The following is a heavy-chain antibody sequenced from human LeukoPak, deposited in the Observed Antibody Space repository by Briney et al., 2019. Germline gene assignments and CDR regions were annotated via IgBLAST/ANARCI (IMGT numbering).Heavy chain of an antibody. V-gene: IGHV1-69*05. CDR3: ARDRSEAGVYYYMDV. D-gene: IGHD6-13*01. CDR2: IIPIFGTA. Sequence: SVKVSCKASGGTFSSYAISWVRQAPGQGLEWMGGIIPIFGTANYAQKFQGRVTITTDESTRTAYMELSSLRSEDTAVYYCARDRSEAGVYYYMDVWGKGTTVTVSS. J-gene: IGHJ6*03. CDR1: GGTFSSYA.